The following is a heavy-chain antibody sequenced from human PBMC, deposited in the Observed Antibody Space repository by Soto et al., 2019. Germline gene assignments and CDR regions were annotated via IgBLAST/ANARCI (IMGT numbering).Heavy chain of an antibody. J-gene: IGHJ6*02. CDR2: INPKSGGT. Sequence: SVKVSCKASGYSFTDDHIHWVRQAPVQGLEWLGRINPKSGGTSTAQKFQGWVTMTTDTSISTASMELTRLTSDDTAIYYCARGDSTDCSNGVCSFFYNHDMDVWGQGTTVTVSS. CDR3: ARGDSTDCSNGVCSFFYNHDMDV. D-gene: IGHD2-8*01. CDR1: GYSFTDDH. V-gene: IGHV1-2*04.